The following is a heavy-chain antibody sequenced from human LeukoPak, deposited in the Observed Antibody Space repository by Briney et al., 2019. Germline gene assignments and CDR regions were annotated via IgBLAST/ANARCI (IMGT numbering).Heavy chain of an antibody. D-gene: IGHD6-19*01. CDR1: GGSISTYY. CDR2: INYSGTT. CDR3: ARHASNIAVAGAIFDPIDI. V-gene: IGHV4-59*08. J-gene: IGHJ3*02. Sequence: SETLSLTCTVSGGSISTYYWSWVRQPPGKGLEWLGYINYSGTTYYNPSLKSRVTISVDTSKNQLSLKLSSVTAADTAVYYCARHASNIAVAGAIFDPIDIWGQGTMVTVSS.